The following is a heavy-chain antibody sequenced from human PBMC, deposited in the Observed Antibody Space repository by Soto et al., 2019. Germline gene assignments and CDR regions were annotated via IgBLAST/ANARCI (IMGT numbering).Heavy chain of an antibody. J-gene: IGHJ4*02. Sequence: EVQLVESGGGLVQPGGPRKLSCEASGFTFRNYKMNWARQAPGKGLEWLAYISTTRTTIYYADSVKGRFTIARDNVKSSLYLYMNRLRDEDTAVYYCARDRVVLDYWGQGTLVTVSS. CDR2: ISTTRTTI. V-gene: IGHV3-48*02. CDR3: ARDRVVLDY. CDR1: GFTFRNYK. D-gene: IGHD2-21*01.